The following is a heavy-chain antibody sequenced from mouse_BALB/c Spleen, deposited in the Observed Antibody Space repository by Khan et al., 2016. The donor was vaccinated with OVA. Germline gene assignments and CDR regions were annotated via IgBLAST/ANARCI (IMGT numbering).Heavy chain of an antibody. V-gene: IGHV1-7*01. D-gene: IGHD1-1*01. CDR2: INPSTAYT. Sequence: VQLQQSGAELAKPGASVKMSCKASGYTFINYWILWVKQRPGQGLEWIGYINPSTAYTEYNQIFKDKATLTADKSSRTAYMQLSSLTSEDSAVYYCARRGLRWDFDYWGQGTTLTVSS. CDR3: ARRGLRWDFDY. J-gene: IGHJ2*01. CDR1: GYTFINYW.